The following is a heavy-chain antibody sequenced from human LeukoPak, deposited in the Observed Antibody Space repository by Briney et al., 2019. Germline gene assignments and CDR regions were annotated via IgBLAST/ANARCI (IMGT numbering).Heavy chain of an antibody. CDR2: ISSSSSTI. J-gene: IGHJ4*02. CDR3: ARDHYYGSGSSYKDY. Sequence: XWVRQAPGXXLEWVSYISSSSSTIYYADSVKGRFTISRANAKSSLYLQMTGLRAEDTAVYYCARDHYYGSGSSYKDYWGQGSLVTVSS. D-gene: IGHD3-10*01. V-gene: IGHV3-48*01.